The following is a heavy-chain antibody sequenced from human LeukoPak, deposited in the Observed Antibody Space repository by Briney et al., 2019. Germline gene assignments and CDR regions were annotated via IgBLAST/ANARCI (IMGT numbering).Heavy chain of an antibody. CDR2: ISPYNANT. Sequence: ASEKVSCKTSGYTFTTYGISWVRQAPGQGLEWMGWISPYNANTNYAQKLQGRVTMTTDTSTSTAYTELRSLRSDDTAVYYCARDLGYHLLTNYYYYGMDVWGQGTTVTVSS. V-gene: IGHV1-18*01. CDR3: ARDLGYHLLTNYYYYGMDV. D-gene: IGHD2-2*01. CDR1: GYTFTTYG. J-gene: IGHJ6*02.